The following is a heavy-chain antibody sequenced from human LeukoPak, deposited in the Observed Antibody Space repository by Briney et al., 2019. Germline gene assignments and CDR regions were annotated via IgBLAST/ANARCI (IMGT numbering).Heavy chain of an antibody. D-gene: IGHD6-19*01. J-gene: IGHJ4*02. V-gene: IGHV3-73*01. CDR1: GFAFSGSA. CDR2: IGTKAKSYAT. Sequence: PGGSLRLSCAASGFAFSGSAMHWVRQASGKGLEWVGRIGTKAKSYATAYAASVKGRFTISRDNSKNTLYLQMNSLRAEDTAVYYCAKGAEWLTRPLRDYWGQGTLVTVSS. CDR3: AKGAEWLTRPLRDY.